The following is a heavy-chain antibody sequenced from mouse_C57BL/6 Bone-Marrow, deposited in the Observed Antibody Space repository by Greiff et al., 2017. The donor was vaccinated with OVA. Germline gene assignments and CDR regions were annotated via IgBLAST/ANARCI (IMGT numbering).Heavy chain of an antibody. CDR1: GFNIKDDY. CDR2: IDPENGDT. CDR3: TTYGSSYPYWYFDV. Sequence: VQLKQSGAELVRPGASVKLSCTASGFNIKDDYMHWVKQRPEQGLEWIGWIDPENGDTDYASKFQGKATITADTSSNTAYLQLSSLTSEDTAVYYCTTYGSSYPYWYFDVWGTGTTVTVSS. D-gene: IGHD1-1*01. J-gene: IGHJ1*03. V-gene: IGHV14-4*01.